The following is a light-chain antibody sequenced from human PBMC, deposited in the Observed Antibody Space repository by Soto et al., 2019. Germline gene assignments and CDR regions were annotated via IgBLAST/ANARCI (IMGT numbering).Light chain of an antibody. CDR1: QSVSSSY. V-gene: IGKV3-15*01. Sequence: EIVLTQSPGTLSLSPGERATLSCRASQSVSSSYLAWYQQKPGQAPRLLIHGVSTRATGIPARFSGSGSGTEFTLTISSLQSEDFAVYYCQQYNNWPPITFGQGTRLEIK. J-gene: IGKJ5*01. CDR3: QQYNNWPPIT. CDR2: GVS.